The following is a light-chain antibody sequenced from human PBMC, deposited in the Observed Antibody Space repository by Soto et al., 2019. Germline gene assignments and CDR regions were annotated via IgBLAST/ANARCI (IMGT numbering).Light chain of an antibody. CDR1: QGIRND. Sequence: AITMTQSPSSLSASVGDRVTITCRASQGIRNDLGWYQQKPGKAPKLLIYAASSLQSGVPSWFSGSRSGTDFTLTISSLQPDDVATYYCLQDYNSLRTFGQGTKVEIK. CDR3: LQDYNSLRT. J-gene: IGKJ1*01. V-gene: IGKV1-6*01. CDR2: AAS.